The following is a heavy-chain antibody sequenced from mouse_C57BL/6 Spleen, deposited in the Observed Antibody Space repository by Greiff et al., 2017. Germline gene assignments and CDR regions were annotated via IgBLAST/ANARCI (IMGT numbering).Heavy chain of an antibody. D-gene: IGHD2-4*01. J-gene: IGHJ3*01. V-gene: IGHV1-80*01. Sequence: QVQLQQSGAELVKPGASVKISCKASGYAFSSYWMNWVKQRPGKGLEWIGQIYPGDGDTNYNGKFQGKATLTADKSSSTAYMQLSSLTSEDSAVYFCARSGDYDGGPAWFAYWGQGTLVTVSA. CDR3: ARSGDYDGGPAWFAY. CDR1: GYAFSSYW. CDR2: IYPGDGDT.